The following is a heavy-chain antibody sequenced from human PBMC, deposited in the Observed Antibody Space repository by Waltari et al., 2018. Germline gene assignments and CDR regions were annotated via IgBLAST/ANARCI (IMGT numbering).Heavy chain of an antibody. Sequence: QFQLQESGPRLVRLTENLSLLCRVFGVSITRKRIYWAWLRQYPGQGLGWIGTVSYSGTTYISPSLKSRVSVSRDTSKNQVSLILGSVTAADMAVYYCATYIGASVGTAAFDVWGQGTMVTVSS. V-gene: IGHV4-39*01. CDR1: GVSITRKRIY. CDR2: VSYSGTT. CDR3: ATYIGASVGTAAFDV. J-gene: IGHJ3*01. D-gene: IGHD5-12*01.